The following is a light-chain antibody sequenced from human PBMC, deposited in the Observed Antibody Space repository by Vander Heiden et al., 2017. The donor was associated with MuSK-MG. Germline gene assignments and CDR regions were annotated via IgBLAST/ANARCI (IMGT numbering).Light chain of an antibody. J-gene: IGLJ2*01. CDR3: QSYDSSLSGV. CDR2: GNN. Sequence: QSVLTQPPSAPGAPGQRVTISCTGSSSNIGAGYDVHWYQQLPGTAPKLLIYGNNNRPSGVPDRFSGSKSGTSASLAITGLQAEDEADYYCQSYDSSLSGVFGGGTKLTVL. V-gene: IGLV1-40*01. CDR1: SSNIGAGYD.